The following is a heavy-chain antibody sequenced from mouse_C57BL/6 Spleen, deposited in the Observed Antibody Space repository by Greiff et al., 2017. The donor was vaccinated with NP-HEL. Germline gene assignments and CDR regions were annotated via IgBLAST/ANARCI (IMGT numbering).Heavy chain of an antibody. J-gene: IGHJ1*03. CDR2: ISYDGSN. V-gene: IGHV3-6*01. CDR3: AIYGSSFYWYFDV. Sequence: ESGPGLVKPSQSLSLTCSVTGYSITSGYYWNWIRQFPGNKLEWMGYISYDGSNNYNPSLKNRISITRDTSKNQFFLKLNSVTTEDTATYYCAIYGSSFYWYFDVWGTGTTVTVSS. CDR1: GYSITSGYY. D-gene: IGHD1-1*01.